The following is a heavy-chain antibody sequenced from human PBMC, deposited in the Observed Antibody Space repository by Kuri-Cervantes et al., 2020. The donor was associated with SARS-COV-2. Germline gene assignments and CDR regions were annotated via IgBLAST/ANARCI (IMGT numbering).Heavy chain of an antibody. D-gene: IGHD3-3*01. J-gene: IGHJ3*02. V-gene: IGHV1-46*01. CDR3: ARDHGPAYYDFWSGYYPPFDAFDI. Sequence: ASVKVSCKASGYTFTYRYLHWVRQAPGQALEWMGIINPSGGSTSYAQKFQGRVTMTRDTSTSTVHMELSSLRSEDTAVYYCARDHGPAYYDFWSGYYPPFDAFDIWGQGTMVTVSS. CDR1: GYTFTYRY. CDR2: INPSGGST.